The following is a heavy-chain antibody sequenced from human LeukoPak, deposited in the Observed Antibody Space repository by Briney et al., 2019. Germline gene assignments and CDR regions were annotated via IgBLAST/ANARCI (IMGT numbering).Heavy chain of an antibody. V-gene: IGHV1-18*01. J-gene: IGHJ6*03. CDR2: ISTYNGNT. CDR3: ARRGGKNYGDYVPYYYYMDV. Sequence: ASVKVSCKASGYTFTTYGINWVRQAPGQGLEWMGWISTYNGNTNYAQNLQGRVTMTTDTSTSTAYMELRSLRSDDTAVYYCARRGGKNYGDYVPYYYYMDVWGKGTTVTVSS. D-gene: IGHD4-17*01. CDR1: GYTFTTYG.